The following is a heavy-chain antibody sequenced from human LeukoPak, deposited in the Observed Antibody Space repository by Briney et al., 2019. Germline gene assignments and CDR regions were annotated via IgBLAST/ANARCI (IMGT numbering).Heavy chain of an antibody. Sequence: GGSLRLSCAASGFTFSSYGMHWVRQAPGKGLEWVAVISYDGSNKYYADSVKGRFTISRDNSKNTLYLQMNSLRAEDTAVYYCATSSGWYFVHWGQGTLVTVSS. CDR2: ISYDGSNK. V-gene: IGHV3-30*03. D-gene: IGHD6-19*01. CDR1: GFTFSSYG. J-gene: IGHJ4*02. CDR3: ATSSGWYFVH.